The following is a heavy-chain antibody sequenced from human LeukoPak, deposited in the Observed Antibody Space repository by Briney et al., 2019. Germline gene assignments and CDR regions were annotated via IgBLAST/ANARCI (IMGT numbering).Heavy chain of an antibody. D-gene: IGHD3-10*01. CDR2: ISHDGSDK. Sequence: GGSLRLSCAASGFSFSTYGIHWVRQAPGKGLEWVAFISHDGSDKYFADSLKGRFTISRDNSKNTLHLQMNSLRAEDTAVYYCAKITLVRGESHYSGMDVWGQGTTVTVSS. V-gene: IGHV3-30*02. J-gene: IGHJ6*02. CDR1: GFSFSTYG. CDR3: AKITLVRGESHYSGMDV.